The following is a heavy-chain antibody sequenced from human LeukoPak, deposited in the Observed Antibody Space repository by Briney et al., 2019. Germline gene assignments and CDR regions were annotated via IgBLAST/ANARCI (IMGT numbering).Heavy chain of an antibody. J-gene: IGHJ3*02. V-gene: IGHV4-38-2*02. CDR1: GYSISSGYY. CDR2: IYHSGST. CDR3: ARDPGEWELLAEADAFDI. D-gene: IGHD1-26*01. Sequence: SETLSLTRTVSGYSISSGYYWGWIRQPPGKGLEWIGSIYHSGSTYYNPSLKSRVTISVDTSKNQFSLKLSSVTAADTAVYYCARDPGEWELLAEADAFDIWGQGTMVTVSS.